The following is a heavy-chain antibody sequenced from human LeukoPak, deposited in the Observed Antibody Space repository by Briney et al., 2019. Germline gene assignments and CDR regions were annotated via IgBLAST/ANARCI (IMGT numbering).Heavy chain of an antibody. D-gene: IGHD5-12*01. CDR2: ISYDGSNK. Sequence: PGRSLRLSCAASGFTFSSYAMHWVRQAPGKGLEWVAIISYDGSNKYYADSVKGRFTISRDNSKNTLYLQVNSLRAEDTAVYYCAKDVDIVATIYYFEHWGQGTLVTVSS. J-gene: IGHJ4*02. CDR3: AKDVDIVATIYYFEH. CDR1: GFTFSSYA. V-gene: IGHV3-30*18.